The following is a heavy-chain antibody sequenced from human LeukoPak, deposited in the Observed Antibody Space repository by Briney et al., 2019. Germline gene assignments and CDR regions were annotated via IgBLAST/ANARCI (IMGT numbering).Heavy chain of an antibody. CDR3: ASVITSPAYYYYYMDV. V-gene: IGHV3-48*04. CDR1: GFTLSSYS. Sequence: GGSLRLSCAASGFTLSSYSMNWVRQAPGKGLEWVSYISSSSSTIYYADSVKGRFTISRDNTKNSLYLQMNSLRAEDTAVYYCASVITSPAYYYYYMDVWGKGTTVTVSS. D-gene: IGHD3-22*01. J-gene: IGHJ6*03. CDR2: ISSSSSTI.